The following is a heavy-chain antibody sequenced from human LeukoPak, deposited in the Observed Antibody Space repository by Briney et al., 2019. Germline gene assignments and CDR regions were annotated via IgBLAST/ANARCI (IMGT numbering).Heavy chain of an antibody. D-gene: IGHD3-3*01. Sequence: GASVTVSCRASGGTFSSYAVSWVRQAPGQGLEWMGGIIPIFGIANYAQKFQGRVTMTRDTSTSTVYMELSSLRSEDTAVYYCARGPKVLRFLEWLPLIEGGNNWFDPWGQGTLVTVSS. CDR1: GGTFSSYA. CDR3: ARGPKVLRFLEWLPLIEGGNNWFDP. J-gene: IGHJ5*02. CDR2: IIPIFGIA. V-gene: IGHV1-69*17.